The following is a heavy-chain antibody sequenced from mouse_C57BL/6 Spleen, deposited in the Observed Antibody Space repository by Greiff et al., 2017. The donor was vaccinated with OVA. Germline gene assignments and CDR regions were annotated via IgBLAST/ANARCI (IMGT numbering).Heavy chain of an antibody. Sequence: VQLQQSGPELVKPGASVKISCKASGYTFTDYYMNWVKQSHGKSLEWIGDINPNNGGTSYNQKFKGKATLTVDKSSSTAYMELRSLTSEDSAVYYCARSSYYGSSLYYFDYWGQGTTLTVSS. J-gene: IGHJ2*01. CDR3: ARSSYYGSSLYYFDY. D-gene: IGHD1-1*01. CDR1: GYTFTDYY. V-gene: IGHV1-26*01. CDR2: INPNNGGT.